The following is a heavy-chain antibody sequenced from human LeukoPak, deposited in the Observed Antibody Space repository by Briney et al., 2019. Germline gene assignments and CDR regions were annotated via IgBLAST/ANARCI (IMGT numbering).Heavy chain of an antibody. CDR2: IYSSGST. Sequence: SQTLSLTCTVSGGSISSGSYYWSWIRQPAGKGLEWIGRIYSSGSTNYNPSLKSRVTISLDTSKNQFSLKLSSVTAADTAVYYCARRATTERGHSYGLDFWGQGTLVTVSS. CDR3: ARRATTERGHSYGLDF. D-gene: IGHD5-18*01. J-gene: IGHJ4*02. CDR1: GGSISSGSYY. V-gene: IGHV4-61*02.